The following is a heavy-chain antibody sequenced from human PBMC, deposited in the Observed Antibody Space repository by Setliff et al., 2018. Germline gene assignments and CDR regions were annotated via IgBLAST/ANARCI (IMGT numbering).Heavy chain of an antibody. Sequence: GGSLRLSCAASGFTFSSYGMHWVRQAPGKGLEWVANIKPDGSEKYYVDSVKGRFTISRDNAKNSLYLQMNSLRADDTAVYYCASPRGSGWSQWSQGTLVTVSS. CDR2: IKPDGSEK. J-gene: IGHJ4*02. V-gene: IGHV3-7*01. CDR3: ASPRGSGWSQ. CDR1: GFTFSSYG. D-gene: IGHD6-19*01.